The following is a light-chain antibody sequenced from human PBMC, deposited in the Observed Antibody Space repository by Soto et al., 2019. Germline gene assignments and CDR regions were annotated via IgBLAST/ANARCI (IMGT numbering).Light chain of an antibody. Sequence: ALAQPASVSGYPGQSITISCTGRSSDVGGYNYVSWYQQHPGKAPKFMIYEVSRRPSGVSNRFSGSKSGNTASLTVSGLQAQDEADYYCSSYTTSNTYVFGTGTKVTVL. J-gene: IGLJ1*01. CDR1: SSDVGGYNY. CDR3: SSYTTSNTYV. CDR2: EVS. V-gene: IGLV2-14*01.